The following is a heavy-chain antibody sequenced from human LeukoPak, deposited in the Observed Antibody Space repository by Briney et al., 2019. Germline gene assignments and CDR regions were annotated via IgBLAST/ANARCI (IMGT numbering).Heavy chain of an antibody. CDR3: ARQGGAYFDY. J-gene: IGHJ4*02. V-gene: IGHV3-21*06. Sequence: TGGSLRLSCAASGFTFSSYSMIWVRQAPGKGLEWVSSISSSNTYIYYADSVKCRFTISRDNAKNSLFLQMNDLRAEDTAVYYCARQGGAYFDYWGQGTLVTVSS. CDR2: ISSSNTYI. CDR1: GFTFSSYS.